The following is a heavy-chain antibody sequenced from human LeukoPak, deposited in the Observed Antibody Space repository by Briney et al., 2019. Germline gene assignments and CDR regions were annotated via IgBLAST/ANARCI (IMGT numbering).Heavy chain of an antibody. Sequence: GGSLRLSCAASGFIFSSYWMSWVRQAPGKGLEWVANIKQEGREKYYVDSVKGRFTISRDNAKNSLYLQMNSLRTEDTAVYYCARSADYGGGPIDYWGQGTLVTVSS. V-gene: IGHV3-7*01. D-gene: IGHD3-16*01. J-gene: IGHJ4*02. CDR3: ARSADYGGGPIDY. CDR2: IKQEGREK. CDR1: GFIFSSYW.